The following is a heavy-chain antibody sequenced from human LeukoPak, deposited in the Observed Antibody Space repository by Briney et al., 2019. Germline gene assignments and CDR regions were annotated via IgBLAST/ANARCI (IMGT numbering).Heavy chain of an antibody. CDR3: ARNSDSSGYYYFDY. CDR1: GFTFSSYA. J-gene: IGHJ4*02. Sequence: SGGSLRLSCAASGFTFSSYAMSWVRQAPGKGLEWVSCISTSGGLSSVYYADSVKGRFTISRDNARNSLFLQMNSLGAEDTAVYYCARNSDSSGYYYFDYWGQGTLVTVSS. D-gene: IGHD3-22*01. V-gene: IGHV3-21*04. CDR2: ISTSGGLSSV.